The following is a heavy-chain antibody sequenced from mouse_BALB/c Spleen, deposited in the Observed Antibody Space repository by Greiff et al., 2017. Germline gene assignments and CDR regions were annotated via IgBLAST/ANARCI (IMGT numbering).Heavy chain of an antibody. CDR3: ARITTVVLRGAMDY. CDR1: GFSLTSYG. J-gene: IGHJ4*01. D-gene: IGHD1-1*01. CDR2: IWAGGST. V-gene: IGHV2-9*02. Sequence: VKLVESGPGLVAPSQSLSITCTVSGFSLTSYGVHWVRQPPGKGLEWLGVIWAGGSTNYNSALMSRLSISKDNSKSQVFLKMNSLQTDDTAMYYCARITTVVLRGAMDYWGQGTSVTVSS.